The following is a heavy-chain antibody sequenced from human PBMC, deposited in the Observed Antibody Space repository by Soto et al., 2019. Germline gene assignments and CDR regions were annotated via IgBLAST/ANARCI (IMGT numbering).Heavy chain of an antibody. CDR2: IHHSGST. V-gene: IGHV4-4*02. J-gene: IGHJ4*02. CDR3: AKMVGATLVDY. D-gene: IGHD1-26*01. CDR1: GASISSTSSGDW. Sequence: QVQLQESGPGLVKPSGTLSLTCTVSGASISSTSSGDWWSWVRQPPGKGLEWIGEIHHSGSTNYNPSRKSRCTMSVDKSKTQVSLRLSSVTAADTAVYYCAKMVGATLVDYWGQGTLVTVSS.